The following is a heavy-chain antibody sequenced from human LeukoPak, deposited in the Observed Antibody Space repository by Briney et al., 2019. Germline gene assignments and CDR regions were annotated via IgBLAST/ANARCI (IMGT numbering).Heavy chain of an antibody. CDR3: ARAGCYRWDY. Sequence: GGSLRLSCAASGLTFSTIWMHWVRHAPGKGLEWVSRSNSDGTTTNYADSAKGRFTISRDNAKNTLYLQMNTRRVDDTAVCYWARAGCYRWDYWGQGTLVTVPS. V-gene: IGHV3-74*01. CDR2: SNSDGTTT. J-gene: IGHJ4*02. D-gene: IGHD2-15*01. CDR1: GLTFSTIW.